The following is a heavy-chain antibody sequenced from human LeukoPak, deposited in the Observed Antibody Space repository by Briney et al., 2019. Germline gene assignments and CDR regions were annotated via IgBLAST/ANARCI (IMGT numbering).Heavy chain of an antibody. J-gene: IGHJ2*01. CDR2: ISSSSRHI. D-gene: IGHD3-22*01. CDR3: ARDRAYYDSSGYVDYWYFDL. Sequence: GGSLRLSCAASGFTFSTYTMNWVRQAPGKGLEWVSSISSSSRHIYQSDSVKGRFTISRDNAKDSLYLQLNSLRAEDTAVYYCARDRAYYDSSGYVDYWYFDLWGRGTLVTVSS. V-gene: IGHV3-21*01. CDR1: GFTFSTYT.